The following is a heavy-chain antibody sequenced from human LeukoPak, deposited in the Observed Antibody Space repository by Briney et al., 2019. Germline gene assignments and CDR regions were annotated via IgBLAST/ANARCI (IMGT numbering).Heavy chain of an antibody. J-gene: IGHJ4*02. D-gene: IGHD1-26*01. Sequence: GGSLRLSCAASEFTFSSYGMRWVRQAPGKGLEWVAFIRYDGSNKYYADSVKGRFTISRDNSKNTLYLQMNSLKTEDTAVYYCTTDGVGVEGATYDNWGQGTLVSVSS. CDR2: IRYDGSNK. CDR1: EFTFSSYG. V-gene: IGHV3-30*02. CDR3: TTDGVGVEGATYDN.